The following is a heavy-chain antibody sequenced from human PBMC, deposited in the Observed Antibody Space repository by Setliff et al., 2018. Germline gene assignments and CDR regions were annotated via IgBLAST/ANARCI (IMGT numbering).Heavy chain of an antibody. D-gene: IGHD5-12*01. CDR3: ARRLSGLRGFGY. Sequence: SETLSLTCSVSGVSVSGYFWSWIRQPPGKPLEWIGYISYSGSTNYNPSLKSRVTISVDTSKNQFSLKLSSVTAADTAVYYCARRLSGLRGFGYWGQGTLVTVSS. V-gene: IGHV4-59*08. CDR1: GVSVSGYF. J-gene: IGHJ4*02. CDR2: ISYSGST.